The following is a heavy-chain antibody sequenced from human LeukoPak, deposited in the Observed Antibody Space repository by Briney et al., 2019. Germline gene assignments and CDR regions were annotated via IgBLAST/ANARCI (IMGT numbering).Heavy chain of an antibody. Sequence: GGSLRLSCAASGFTFSSNYMSWVRQALGKGLEWVSVIYSGGSTYYADSVKGRFTISRDNSKNTLYLQMNSLRAEDTAVYYCARDHYDSSGYQDYWGQGTLVTVSS. V-gene: IGHV3-66*01. D-gene: IGHD3-22*01. CDR2: IYSGGST. CDR1: GFTFSSNY. CDR3: ARDHYDSSGYQDY. J-gene: IGHJ4*02.